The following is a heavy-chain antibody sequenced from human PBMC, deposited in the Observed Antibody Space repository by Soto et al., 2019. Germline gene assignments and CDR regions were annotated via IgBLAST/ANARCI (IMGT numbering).Heavy chain of an antibody. CDR2: IYYSGIT. CDR1: GGSINSSIYY. D-gene: IGHD3-9*01. CDR3: AGANYDILTGYYTWFDP. J-gene: IGHJ5*02. Sequence: SESLSLTCTVSGGSINSSIYYWVWIRQPPGKGLEWIGSIYYSGITYYNPSLKSRVTISVDTSKNQFSLKLSSVTAADTAVYYCAGANYDILTGYYTWFDPWGQGTLVTVYS. V-gene: IGHV4-39*01.